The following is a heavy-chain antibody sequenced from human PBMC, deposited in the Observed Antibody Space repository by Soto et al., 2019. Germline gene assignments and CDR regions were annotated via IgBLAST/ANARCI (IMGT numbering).Heavy chain of an antibody. CDR3: ARGFSSYSDF. V-gene: IGHV1-8*01. D-gene: IGHD6-13*01. CDR1: GYTFIDFD. J-gene: IGHJ4*02. CDR2: MNPNTGNT. Sequence: AASVKVSCKAYGYTFIDFDINWVRQAAGQGLEWMGWMNPNTGNTAYAQKFQGRLTLTRDTSISAAYMDLSSLTPEDTAVYYCARGFSSYSDFWAQGTLVTVYS.